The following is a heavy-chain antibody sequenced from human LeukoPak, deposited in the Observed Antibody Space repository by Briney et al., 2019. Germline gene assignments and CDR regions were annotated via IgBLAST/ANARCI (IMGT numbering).Heavy chain of an antibody. CDR2: INSDGSST. CDR3: ASYYCSTHDY. Sequence: AGSLRLSCAASGFTFSTFWMHWDRPAPGKGRVWVSHINSDGSSTYYADSVKGRFTNSRDNAQNSLYLEMNSLRDEDTAVYYCASYYCSTHDYWGQGTLVTVSS. CDR1: GFTFSTFW. D-gene: IGHD6-13*01. V-gene: IGHV3-74*01. J-gene: IGHJ4*02.